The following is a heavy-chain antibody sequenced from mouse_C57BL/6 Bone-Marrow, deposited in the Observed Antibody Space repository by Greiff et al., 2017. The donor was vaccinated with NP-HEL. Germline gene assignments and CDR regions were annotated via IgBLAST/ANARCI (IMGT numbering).Heavy chain of an antibody. J-gene: IGHJ4*01. D-gene: IGHD2-5*01. CDR2: IDPETGGT. Sequence: QVQLQQSGAELVRPGASVTLSCKASGYTFTDYEMHWVKQTPVHGLEWIGAIDPETGGTAYNQKFKGKAILTADESSSTAYMGLRILTSEDSAVYYCTKGPYYSNSYYAMDYWGQGTAVTVSS. CDR1: GYTFTDYE. V-gene: IGHV1-15*01. CDR3: TKGPYYSNSYYAMDY.